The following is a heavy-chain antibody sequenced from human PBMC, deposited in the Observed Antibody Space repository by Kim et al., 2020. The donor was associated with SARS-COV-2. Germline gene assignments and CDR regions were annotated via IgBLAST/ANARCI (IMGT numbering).Heavy chain of an antibody. V-gene: IGHV3-23*01. D-gene: IGHD2-2*01. CDR2: ISGSGGST. CDR1: GFTFSSYA. J-gene: IGHJ4*02. Sequence: GGSLRLSCAASGFTFSSYAMSWVRQAPGKGLEWVSAISGSGGSTYYADSVKGRFTISRDNYKNTLYLQMNSLRAEDTAVYYCAILAIVVVPAAMSGSHDYWGQGTLVTVSS. CDR3: AILAIVVVPAAMSGSHDY.